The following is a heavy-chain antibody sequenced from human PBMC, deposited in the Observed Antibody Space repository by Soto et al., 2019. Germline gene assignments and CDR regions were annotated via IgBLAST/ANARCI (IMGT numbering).Heavy chain of an antibody. J-gene: IGHJ4*02. Sequence: LRLSCAASGFTFCSYAMTWVRQAPGKGLEWVSAISGSGGSTYYADSVKGRFTISRDNSKNTLFLQMNSLRAEDTAVYYCAKAVYYWSYLDYWGQGTLVTVS. D-gene: IGHD3-3*01. CDR3: AKAVYYWSYLDY. CDR1: GFTFCSYA. V-gene: IGHV3-23*01. CDR2: ISGSGGST.